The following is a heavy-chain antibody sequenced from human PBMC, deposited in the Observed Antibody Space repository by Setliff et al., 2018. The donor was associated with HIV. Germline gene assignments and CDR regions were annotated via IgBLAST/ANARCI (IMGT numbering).Heavy chain of an antibody. J-gene: IGHJ4*02. CDR3: ARRRHYYGSGSYVDY. V-gene: IGHV4-39*01. Sequence: LSLTCTVSGGSISSSSYYWGWIRQPPGKGLEWIGSIYYSGSTYYNPSLKSRVTISVDTSKNQFSLKLSSVTAADTAVYYCARRRHYYGSGSYVDYWGQGTLVTVSS. CDR1: GGSISSSSYY. CDR2: IYYSGST. D-gene: IGHD3-10*01.